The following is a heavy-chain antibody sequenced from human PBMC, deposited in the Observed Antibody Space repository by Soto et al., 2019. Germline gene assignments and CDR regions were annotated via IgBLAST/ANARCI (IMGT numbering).Heavy chain of an antibody. Sequence: GGSLRLSCAASGFTFSSYWMSWVRLAPGKGLEWVANIEQDGSEKYYVDSVKGRFTISRDNAKNSLYLQLNSLRAEDTAVYFCARERRYCGGGPCRALYFDIWGQGTLVTVSS. CDR2: IEQDGSEK. D-gene: IGHD2-15*01. J-gene: IGHJ3*02. V-gene: IGHV3-7*01. CDR3: ARERRYCGGGPCRALYFDI. CDR1: GFTFSSYW.